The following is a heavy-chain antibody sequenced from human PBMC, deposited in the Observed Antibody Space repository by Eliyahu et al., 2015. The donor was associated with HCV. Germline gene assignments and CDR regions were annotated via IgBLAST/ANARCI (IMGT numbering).Heavy chain of an antibody. Sequence: QVTLKESGPVLVKPTETLTLTCIVSGFSLHNRIGCELDPSAPREDPGGGLPHFFGNAPKSYSTSLKSRLTISSDTSKRQVVLTLTNLDPVDTGTYYCARVSTELLLWDWWYYLDVWGKGTTVTVSS. V-gene: IGHV2-26*01. CDR3: ARVSTELLLWDWWYYLDV. D-gene: IGHD1-26*01. CDR1: GFSLHNRIG. CDR2: FFGNAPK. J-gene: IGHJ6*03.